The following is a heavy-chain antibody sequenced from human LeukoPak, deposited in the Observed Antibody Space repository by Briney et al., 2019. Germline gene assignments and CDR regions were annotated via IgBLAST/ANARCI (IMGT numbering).Heavy chain of an antibody. D-gene: IGHD1-26*01. V-gene: IGHV1-8*01. CDR3: ARVDGSADY. CDR1: GYTFTNYD. Sequence: ASVSVSRKASGYTFTNYDINWVRQATGQGLEWMGWVNPKSGYTGYAQKFQGRVTISRDTSISTAYMELSSLRSEDTAVYCCARVDGSADYWGQGTLVTVSS. CDR2: VNPKSGYT. J-gene: IGHJ4*02.